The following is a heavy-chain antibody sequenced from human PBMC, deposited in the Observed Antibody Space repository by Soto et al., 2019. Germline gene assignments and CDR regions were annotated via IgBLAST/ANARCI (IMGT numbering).Heavy chain of an antibody. Sequence: GASVKVSCKASGGTFSSYAISWVRQAPGQGLEWMGGIIPIFGTANYAQKFQGRVTITADESTSTAYMELSSLRSEDTAVYYCARDDRSFELSYSSSSSFGMDVWGQGTTVTVSS. D-gene: IGHD6-6*01. J-gene: IGHJ6*02. CDR1: GGTFSSYA. V-gene: IGHV1-69*13. CDR3: ARDDRSFELSYSSSSSFGMDV. CDR2: IIPIFGTA.